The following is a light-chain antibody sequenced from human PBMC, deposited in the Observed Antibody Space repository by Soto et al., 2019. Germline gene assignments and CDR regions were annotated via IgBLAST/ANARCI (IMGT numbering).Light chain of an antibody. V-gene: IGKV3-20*01. CDR3: QQNDSSPSWT. CDR2: GIS. J-gene: IGKJ1*01. Sequence: EIVLTQSPGTLSLSPGERATLSCRASQSVSSKYLAWYQQKPGQAPRLLIYGISSRATGISDRFRGSGSGTDFTLTISRLEPEDFAVYYCQQNDSSPSWTFGQGTKVESK. CDR1: QSVSSKY.